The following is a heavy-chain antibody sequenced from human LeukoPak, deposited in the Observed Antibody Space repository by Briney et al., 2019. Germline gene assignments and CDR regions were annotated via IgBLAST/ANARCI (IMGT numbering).Heavy chain of an antibody. CDR2: IYTSGST. D-gene: IGHD2-15*01. CDR3: ARRSARENYYYYYMDV. CDR1: GGSISGYY. V-gene: IGHV4-4*09. Sequence: SETLSLTCTVSGGSISGYYWSWIRQPPGKGLEWVGYIYTSGSTDYNPSLKSRVTMSVDTSKNQFSLRLTSVTAADTAAYYCARRSARENYYYYYMDVWGKGTTVTVSS. J-gene: IGHJ6*03.